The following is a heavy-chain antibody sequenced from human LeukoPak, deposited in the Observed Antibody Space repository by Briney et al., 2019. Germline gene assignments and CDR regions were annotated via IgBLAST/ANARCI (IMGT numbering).Heavy chain of an antibody. V-gene: IGHV1-18*01. Sequence: ASVRVSCKASGYTFTSYAVSWVRQAPGQGLEWMGWVSAYNGVTNYAQKFQGRVTMTTDTSTTTGYMELRSLRFDDTAVYYRARDQLRYYGSGSYYSDMDVWGQGTTVTVSS. CDR1: GYTFTSYA. CDR3: ARDQLRYYGSGSYYSDMDV. D-gene: IGHD3-10*01. CDR2: VSAYNGVT. J-gene: IGHJ6*02.